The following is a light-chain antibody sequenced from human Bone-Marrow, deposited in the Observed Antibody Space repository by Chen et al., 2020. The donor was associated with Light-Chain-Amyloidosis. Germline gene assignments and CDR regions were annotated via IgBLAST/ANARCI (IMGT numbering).Light chain of an antibody. CDR2: DDS. V-gene: IGLV3-21*02. J-gene: IGLJ3*02. CDR1: NIGSTS. Sequence: SHVLTQPPSVSVAPGQTATIACGGNNIGSTSVHWYQQTPGQAPLLVVYDDSDRPSGIPGRLSGSKSGNTATLTISRVEAGDEADYYCQVWDRGSDRPVFGGGTKLTVL. CDR3: QVWDRGSDRPV.